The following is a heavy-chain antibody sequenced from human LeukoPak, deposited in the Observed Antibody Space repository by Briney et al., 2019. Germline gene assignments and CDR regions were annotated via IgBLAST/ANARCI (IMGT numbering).Heavy chain of an antibody. CDR1: GFTFSSYD. Sequence: GGSLRLSCAASGFTFSSYDMTWVRQAPGRGLEWVSSIRPSGDNTYYGDPVKGRFTISRDYSKNTVYLQMNNMRVDDTAVYYCARVAGWHWFDPWGQGTLVTVSS. J-gene: IGHJ5*02. CDR3: ARVAGWHWFDP. V-gene: IGHV3-23*01. CDR2: IRPSGDNT. D-gene: IGHD6-19*01.